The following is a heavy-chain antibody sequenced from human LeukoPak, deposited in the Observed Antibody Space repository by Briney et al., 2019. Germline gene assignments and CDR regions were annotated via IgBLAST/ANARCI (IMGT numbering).Heavy chain of an antibody. D-gene: IGHD3-22*01. Sequence: GGSLKLSCAASGFTFSGSAMHWVRQASGKGLEWVGRIRSKPNSYATAYGESVKGRFTISRDDSKNTTYLQMNSLKTEDTAVYYCTRPFYCDSSRNAFDVWGQGTMVTVSS. J-gene: IGHJ3*01. CDR3: TRPFYCDSSRNAFDV. CDR2: IRSKPNSYAT. V-gene: IGHV3-73*01. CDR1: GFTFSGSA.